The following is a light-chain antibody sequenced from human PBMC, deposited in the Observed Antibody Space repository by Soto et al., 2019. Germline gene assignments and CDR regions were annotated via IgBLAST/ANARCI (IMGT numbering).Light chain of an antibody. CDR3: QQYSSPLSFT. CDR2: AAS. V-gene: IGKV3-20*01. CDR1: QSVSSNY. Sequence: EIVLTQSPGTLSLSPGERATLSCRASQSVSSNYLAWYQQKPGQAPRLLIFAASSRATGIPDRFSGSGSGTDFTLTISRLEPEDFAVYYCQQYSSPLSFTFGPGTKLDIK. J-gene: IGKJ3*01.